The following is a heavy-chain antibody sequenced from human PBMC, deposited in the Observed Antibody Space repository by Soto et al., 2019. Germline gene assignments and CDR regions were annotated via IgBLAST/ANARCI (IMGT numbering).Heavy chain of an antibody. Sequence: SETLSLTCTVSGGSISSYYWSWIRQPPGKGLEWIGYIYYSGSTNYNPSLKSRVTISVDTSKNQISLKLSSVTAADTAVYYCARDLGCSGGSCYAATKGWFDPWGQGTLVTVSS. V-gene: IGHV4-59*12. J-gene: IGHJ5*02. CDR3: ARDLGCSGGSCYAATKGWFDP. CDR1: GGSISSYY. CDR2: IYYSGST. D-gene: IGHD2-15*01.